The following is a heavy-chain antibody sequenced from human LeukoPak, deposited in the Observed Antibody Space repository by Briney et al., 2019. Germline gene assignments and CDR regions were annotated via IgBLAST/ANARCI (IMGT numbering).Heavy chain of an antibody. V-gene: IGHV3-7*01. J-gene: IGHJ6*03. Sequence: PGGSLRLSCAASGFTFSSYWMSWVRQAPGKGLEWVANIKQDGSEKYYVDSVKGRFTISRDNAKNSLYLQMNSLRAEDTAVYYCARDTPYSSSWYYYYYYRDVGGKGPTVTVPS. CDR2: IKQDGSEK. CDR3: ARDTPYSSSWYYYYYYRDV. CDR1: GFTFSSYW. D-gene: IGHD6-13*01.